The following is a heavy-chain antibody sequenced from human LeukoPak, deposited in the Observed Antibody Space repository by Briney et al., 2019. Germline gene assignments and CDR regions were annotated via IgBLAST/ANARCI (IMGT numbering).Heavy chain of an antibody. Sequence: GGSLRLSCAASGFTFSNYSMNWVRQAPGKGLEWVSYISSRNRTKYYADSVKGRFTISRDNAKNSLYLQMNSLRAEDTAVYYCAREHSLDYWGQGTLVTVSS. V-gene: IGHV3-48*01. J-gene: IGHJ4*02. CDR2: ISSRNRTK. D-gene: IGHD6-13*01. CDR3: AREHSLDY. CDR1: GFTFSNYS.